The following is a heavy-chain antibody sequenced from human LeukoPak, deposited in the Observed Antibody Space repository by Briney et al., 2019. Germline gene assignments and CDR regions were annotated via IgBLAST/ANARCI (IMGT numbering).Heavy chain of an antibody. D-gene: IGHD6-19*01. J-gene: IGHJ5*02. CDR2: INPSGGST. CDR3: ARDPSTQWLRPNWFDP. V-gene: IGHV1-46*01. Sequence: ASVKVSCKASGYTFTSYYMHWVRQAPGQGLEWMGIINPSGGSTSYAQKFQGRVTMTRDTSTSTVYMELSSLGSEDTAVYYCARDPSTQWLRPNWFDPWGQGTLVTVSS. CDR1: GYTFTSYY.